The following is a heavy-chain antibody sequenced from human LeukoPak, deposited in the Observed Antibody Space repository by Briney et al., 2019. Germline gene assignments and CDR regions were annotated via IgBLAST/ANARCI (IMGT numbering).Heavy chain of an antibody. Sequence: GASVKVSCKASGYTFTGYYMHWVPQAPTQGLEGMGWINPNSGGTNYAQKFQGRVTMTRDTSIRTAYMELSRLRSDDPPVYYCARDITYTDKDMEVPEYFLDLWGKGNAVTVSS. CDR3: ARDITYTDKDMEVPEYFLDL. CDR1: GYTFTGYY. D-gene: IGHD5-18*01. CDR2: INPNSGGT. V-gene: IGHV1-2*02. J-gene: IGHJ6*04.